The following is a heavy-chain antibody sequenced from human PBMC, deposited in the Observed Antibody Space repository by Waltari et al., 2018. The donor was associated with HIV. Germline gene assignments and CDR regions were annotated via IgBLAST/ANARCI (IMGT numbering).Heavy chain of an antibody. Sequence: QMQLVQSGPEVKKPGTSVKVSCKASGFTFTSSAVQWVRQARGQRLEWIGWIVVGSGNTNYAQKFQERVTITRDMSTSTAYMELSILRSEDTAVYYCAADTTRYYYDAYYWYFDLWGRGTLVTVSS. CDR1: GFTFTSSA. CDR3: AADTTRYYYDAYYWYFDL. V-gene: IGHV1-58*01. D-gene: IGHD3-22*01. J-gene: IGHJ2*01. CDR2: IVVGSGNT.